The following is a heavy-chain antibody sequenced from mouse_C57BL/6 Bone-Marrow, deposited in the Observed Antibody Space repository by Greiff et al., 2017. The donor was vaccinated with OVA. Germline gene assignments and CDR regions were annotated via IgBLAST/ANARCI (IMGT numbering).Heavy chain of an antibody. Sequence: QVQLKQSGTELVKPGASVKLSCKASGYTFTSYWMHWVKQRPGQGLEWIGNINPSNGGTNYNEKFKSKATLTVDKSSSTAYMQLSSLTSEDSAVYYCAIITTAVARRSAMDYWGQGTSVTVSS. J-gene: IGHJ4*01. CDR1: GYTFTSYW. D-gene: IGHD1-1*01. CDR3: AIITTAVARRSAMDY. V-gene: IGHV1-53*01. CDR2: INPSNGGT.